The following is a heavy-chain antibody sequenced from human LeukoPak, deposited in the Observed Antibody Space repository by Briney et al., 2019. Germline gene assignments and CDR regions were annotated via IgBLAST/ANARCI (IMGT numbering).Heavy chain of an antibody. Sequence: PSETLSLTCTVSGGSISSSSYYWGWIRQPPGKGLEWIGSIYYSGSTYYNPSLKSRVTISVDTSRNQFSLKLSSVTAADTAVYYCARSGMAGPLDYWGQGTLVTVSS. V-gene: IGHV4-39*07. CDR3: ARSGMAGPLDY. D-gene: IGHD3-10*01. CDR1: GGSISSSSYY. CDR2: IYYSGST. J-gene: IGHJ4*02.